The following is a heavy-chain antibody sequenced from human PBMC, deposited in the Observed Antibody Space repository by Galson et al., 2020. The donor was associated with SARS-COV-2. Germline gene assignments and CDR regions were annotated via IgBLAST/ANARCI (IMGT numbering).Heavy chain of an antibody. J-gene: IGHJ2*01. Sequence: SETLSLTCTVSAGSITSSIYYWGWIRQPPGKGLDWIGSIYFSGSTYYNPSLKSRVTISVDTSRNQFSLKLNSVTAADTAVYYCARLSVDYHGNRREGWYFDLWGRGTLVTVSS. CDR3: ARLSVDYHGNRREGWYFDL. CDR1: AGSITSSIYY. V-gene: IGHV4-39*01. CDR2: IYFSGST. D-gene: IGHD3-10*01.